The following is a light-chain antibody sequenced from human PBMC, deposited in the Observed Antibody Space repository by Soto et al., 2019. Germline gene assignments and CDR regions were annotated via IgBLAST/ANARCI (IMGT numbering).Light chain of an antibody. CDR3: SSYTSSSTLV. CDR1: SSDVGGYNY. Sequence: QSALTQPASVSGSPGQSITISCTGTSSDVGGYNYVYWYQQHPGKAPKLMIYDVSNRPSGVSNRFSGSKSGNTASLTISGLKAEDEADYYCSSYTSSSTLVFGGATKLTVL. J-gene: IGLJ2*01. V-gene: IGLV2-14*01. CDR2: DVS.